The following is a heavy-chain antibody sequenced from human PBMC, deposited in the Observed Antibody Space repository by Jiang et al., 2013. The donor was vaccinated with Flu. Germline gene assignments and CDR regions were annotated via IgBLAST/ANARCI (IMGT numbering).Heavy chain of an antibody. CDR3: ARGPLSGGTYYYYYGMDV. Sequence: GAEVKKPGSSVKVSCKASGGTFSSYAISWVRQAPGQGLEWMGGIIPIFGTANYAQKFQGRVTITADKSTSTAYMELSSLRSEDTAVYYCARGPLSGGTYYYYYGMDVWGQGTTVTVSS. CDR2: IIPIFGTA. J-gene: IGHJ6*02. V-gene: IGHV1-69*06. D-gene: IGHD2-15*01. CDR1: GGTFSSYA.